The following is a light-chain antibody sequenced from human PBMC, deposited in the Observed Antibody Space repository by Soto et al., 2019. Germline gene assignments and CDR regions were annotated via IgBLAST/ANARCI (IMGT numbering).Light chain of an antibody. J-gene: IGLJ1*01. V-gene: IGLV2-8*01. Sequence: QSVLTQPPSASGSPGQSVTISCTGTSSDVGGYNYVSWYQQHPGKAPKLMIYEVSKRPSGVPDRFSGSKSGNTASLTVSGLQAEDEADYYCSSYAGGTNMVFGTGTKGTVL. CDR1: SSDVGGYNY. CDR2: EVS. CDR3: SSYAGGTNMV.